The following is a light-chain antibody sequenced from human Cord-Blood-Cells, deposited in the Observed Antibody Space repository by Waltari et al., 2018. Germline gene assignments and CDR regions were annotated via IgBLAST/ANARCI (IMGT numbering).Light chain of an antibody. CDR3: SSYAGSNNFV. CDR2: EVS. V-gene: IGLV2-8*01. CDR1: SSDVGRHNY. Sequence: QSALTQPPSASGSPGQSVTISCTGTSSDVGRHNYVSWYQQHPGKAPKLMIYEVSKRPSGVPDRFSGSKSGNTASLTVSGLQAEDEADYYCSSYAGSNNFVFGTGTKVTVL. J-gene: IGLJ1*01.